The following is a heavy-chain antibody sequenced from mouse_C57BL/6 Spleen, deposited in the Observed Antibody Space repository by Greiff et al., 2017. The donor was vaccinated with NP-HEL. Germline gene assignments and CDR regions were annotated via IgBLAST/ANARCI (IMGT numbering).Heavy chain of an antibody. CDR3: AREGNWDVDY. Sequence: EVQLVESGPGLVKPSQSLSLTCSVTGYSITSGYYWNWIRQFPGNKLEWMGYISYDGSNNYNPSLKNRISITRDTSKNQFFLKLNSVTTEDTATYYCAREGNWDVDYWGQGTTLTVSS. CDR1: GYSITSGYY. CDR2: ISYDGSN. D-gene: IGHD4-1*01. J-gene: IGHJ2*01. V-gene: IGHV3-6*01.